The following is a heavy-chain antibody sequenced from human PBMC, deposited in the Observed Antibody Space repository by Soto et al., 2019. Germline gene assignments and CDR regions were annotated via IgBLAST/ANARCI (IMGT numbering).Heavy chain of an antibody. J-gene: IGHJ6*02. CDR1: VGSFSGYY. Sequence: SETLSLTCAVDVGSFSGYYWSWIRQPPGKGLEWIGEINHSGSTNYNPSLKSRVTISVDTSKNQFSLTLNSVTAADRAVYYCARGFEHQLVLYYYYGMDVWGQGTTVTVS. V-gene: IGHV4-34*01. D-gene: IGHD6-6*01. CDR3: ARGFEHQLVLYYYYGMDV. CDR2: INHSGST.